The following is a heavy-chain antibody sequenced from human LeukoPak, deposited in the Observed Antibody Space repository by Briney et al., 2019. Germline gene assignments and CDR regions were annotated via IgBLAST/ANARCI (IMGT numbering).Heavy chain of an antibody. J-gene: IGHJ4*02. CDR1: GFTFSSFG. CDR3: ALLLTGYDY. D-gene: IGHD3-9*01. CDR2: ISYDGSNK. V-gene: IGHV3-30*03. Sequence: PGGSLRLSCAASGFTFSSFGMHWVRQAPGKGLEWVAVISYDGSNKYYADSVKGRFTISRDNSKNTLYLQMNSLRAEDTAVYYCALLLTGYDYWGQGTLVTVSS.